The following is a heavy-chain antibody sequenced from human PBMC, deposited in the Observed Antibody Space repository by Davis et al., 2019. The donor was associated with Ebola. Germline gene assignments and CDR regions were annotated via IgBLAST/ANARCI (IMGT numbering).Heavy chain of an antibody. CDR3: ARESTMTTVFDY. Sequence: MPSETLSLTCAVSGGSISSGGYSWSWIRQPPGKGLEWIGYIYHSGSTYYNPSLMSRVTISVDRSKNQFSLKLSSVTAADTAVYYCARESTMTTVFDYWGQGTLVTVSS. CDR2: IYHSGST. J-gene: IGHJ4*02. CDR1: GGSISSGGYS. D-gene: IGHD4-17*01. V-gene: IGHV4-30-2*01.